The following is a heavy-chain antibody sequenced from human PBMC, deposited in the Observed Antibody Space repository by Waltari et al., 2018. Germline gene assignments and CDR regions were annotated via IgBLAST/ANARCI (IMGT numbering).Heavy chain of an antibody. CDR1: GGSISSGSYY. V-gene: IGHV4-61*09. J-gene: IGHJ3*02. Sequence: QVQLQESGPGLVKPSQTLSLTCTVSGGSISSGSYYWSWIRQPAGKGLEWIGYIYTSGSTNYNPSLKSRVTISVDTSKNQFSLKLSSVTAADTAVYYCARGSTVTNAFDIWGQGTMVTVSS. D-gene: IGHD4-17*01. CDR3: ARGSTVTNAFDI. CDR2: IYTSGST.